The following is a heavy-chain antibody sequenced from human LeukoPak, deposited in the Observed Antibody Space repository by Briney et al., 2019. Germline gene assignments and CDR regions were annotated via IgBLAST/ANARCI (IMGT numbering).Heavy chain of an antibody. CDR3: ARVRWISGIYGDFDS. D-gene: IGHD1-26*01. Sequence: GGSLRLSCAASGFTVSDNYMTWVRQAPGKGLEWVSIIYGGGATYYAESVKGRFTISRGSSKNTLYLQMSSLRAEDTAVYYCARVRWISGIYGDFDSWGRGTLVTVSS. CDR2: IYGGGAT. CDR1: GFTVSDNY. J-gene: IGHJ4*02. V-gene: IGHV3-66*01.